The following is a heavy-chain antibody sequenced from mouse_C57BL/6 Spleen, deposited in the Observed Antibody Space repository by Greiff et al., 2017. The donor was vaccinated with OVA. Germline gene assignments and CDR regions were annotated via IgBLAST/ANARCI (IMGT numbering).Heavy chain of an antibody. CDR3: TIYYGSSWSY. D-gene: IGHD1-1*01. CDR2: IDPETGGT. Sequence: VQLQQSGAELVRPGASVTLSCKASGYTFTDYEMHWVKQTPVHGLEWIGAIDPETGGTAYKQKFKGKAILTADKSSSTAYMELRSLTSEDSAVYYCTIYYGSSWSYWGQGTTLTVSS. CDR1: GYTFTDYE. J-gene: IGHJ2*01. V-gene: IGHV1-15*01.